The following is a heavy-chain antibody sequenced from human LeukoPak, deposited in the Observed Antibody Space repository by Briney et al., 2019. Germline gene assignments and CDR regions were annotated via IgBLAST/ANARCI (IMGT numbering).Heavy chain of an antibody. CDR2: ISSSSSYI. J-gene: IGHJ6*03. D-gene: IGHD5-12*01. V-gene: IGHV3-21*01. CDR3: AGDPPGYSGYQPMDV. CDR1: GFTFSSYS. Sequence: GGSLRLSCAASGFTFSSYSMNWVRQAPGKGLEWVSSISSSSSYIYYADSVKGRFTISRDNAKNSLYLQMNSLRAEDTAVYYCAGDPPGYSGYQPMDVWGKGTTVTVSS.